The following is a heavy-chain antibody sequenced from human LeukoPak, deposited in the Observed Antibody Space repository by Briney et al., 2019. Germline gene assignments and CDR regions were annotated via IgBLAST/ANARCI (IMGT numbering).Heavy chain of an antibody. Sequence: SVKVSCKASGGTFSSYAISWVRQAPGQGLEWMGGIIPIFGTANYAQKFQGRVTITTDESTSTAYMELSSLRSEDTAVYYCARSRITMIVSVSYYFDYWGQGTLVTVSA. CDR3: ARSRITMIVSVSYYFDY. V-gene: IGHV1-69*05. J-gene: IGHJ4*02. D-gene: IGHD3-22*01. CDR1: GGTFSSYA. CDR2: IIPIFGTA.